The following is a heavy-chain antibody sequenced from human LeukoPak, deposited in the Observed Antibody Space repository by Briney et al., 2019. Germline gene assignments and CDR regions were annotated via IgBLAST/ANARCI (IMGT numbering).Heavy chain of an antibody. CDR1: GYSFHDFG. CDR2: ISTEIGNT. J-gene: IGHJ4*02. Sequence: ASVKVSCKASGYSFHDFGISWVRQAPGQGLEWMGWISTEIGNTNYAQRLRGRVTMTRDTSTSTVYMELTSLRSDDTAVYYCARNRYGYCGGRSCFLFDYWGQGTLVSVSS. V-gene: IGHV1-18*04. D-gene: IGHD2-15*01. CDR3: ARNRYGYCGGRSCFLFDY.